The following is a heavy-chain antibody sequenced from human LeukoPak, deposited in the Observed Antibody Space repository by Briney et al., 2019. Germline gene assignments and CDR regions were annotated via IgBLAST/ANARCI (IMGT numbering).Heavy chain of an antibody. CDR1: GGSISSYY. Sequence: PSETLSLTCTVSGGSISSYYWSWIRQPPGKGLEWIGYIYYSGSTNYNPSLKSRVTISVDTSKNQFSLKLSSVTAADTAVYYCAREVLYYYYGMDVWGQGTTVTVSS. V-gene: IGHV4-59*01. CDR2: IYYSGST. J-gene: IGHJ6*02. CDR3: AREVLYYYYGMDV.